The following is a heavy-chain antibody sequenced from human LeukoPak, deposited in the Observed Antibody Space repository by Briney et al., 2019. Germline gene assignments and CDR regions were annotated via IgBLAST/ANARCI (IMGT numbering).Heavy chain of an antibody. Sequence: ASVKASCKASGYTFTSYGFSWVRQAPGQGLEWMGGIIPIFGTANYAQKFQGRVTITTDESTSTAYMELSSLRSEDTAVYYCARGPPYSSSSPPYDYWGQGTLVTVSS. J-gene: IGHJ4*02. CDR3: ARGPPYSSSSPPYDY. D-gene: IGHD6-6*01. CDR2: IIPIFGTA. CDR1: GYTFTSYG. V-gene: IGHV1-69*05.